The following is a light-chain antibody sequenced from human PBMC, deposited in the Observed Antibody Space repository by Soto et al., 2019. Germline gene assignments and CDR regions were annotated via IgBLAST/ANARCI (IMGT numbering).Light chain of an antibody. J-gene: IGLJ1*01. CDR2: EVN. CDR1: GSDVGGYNS. Sequence: QSALTQPPSASGSPGQAVTISCTGTGSDVGGYNSVSWYQQHPDKAPKVIIYEVNKRPSGVPARFSGSKSGNTASLTVSGLQAEDEADYYCSSYAGSKNPYVFGSGTKVTV. V-gene: IGLV2-8*01. CDR3: SSYAGSKNPYV.